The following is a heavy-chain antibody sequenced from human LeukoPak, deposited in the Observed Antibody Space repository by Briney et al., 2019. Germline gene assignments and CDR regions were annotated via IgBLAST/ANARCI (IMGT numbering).Heavy chain of an antibody. Sequence: QPGGSLRLSCAASGFTFSSYAMSWVRQAPGKGLEWVSGISWNSGSIGYADSVKGRFTISRDNAKNSLYLQMNSLRAEDTALYYCAKGSEDDFWSAIIGDYWGQGTLVTVSS. CDR2: ISWNSGSI. D-gene: IGHD3-3*01. J-gene: IGHJ4*02. CDR1: GFTFSSYA. CDR3: AKGSEDDFWSAIIGDY. V-gene: IGHV3-9*01.